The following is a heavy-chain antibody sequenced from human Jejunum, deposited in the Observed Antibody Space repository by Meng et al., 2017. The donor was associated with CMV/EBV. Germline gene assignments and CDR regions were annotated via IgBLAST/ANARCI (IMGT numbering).Heavy chain of an antibody. D-gene: IGHD2-8*01. CDR2: MKADATTA. CDR3: VTNLCCSTDGCRNY. CDR1: GFAFGGAL. V-gene: IGHV3-74*01. Sequence: GFAFGGALMHWGRRAPGKGRRLVSRMKADATTAGDADDVKGRFTNSRDNANKMLYLQLDSLRAEDTAVYYCVTNLCCSTDGCRNYWGQGTLVTVSS. J-gene: IGHJ4*02.